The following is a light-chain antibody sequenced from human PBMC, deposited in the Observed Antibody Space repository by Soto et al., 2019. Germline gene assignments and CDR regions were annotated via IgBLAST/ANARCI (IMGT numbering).Light chain of an antibody. V-gene: IGKV1-39*01. CDR2: AAS. CDR3: QQSYSTPPGT. Sequence: DIQMTQSPSSLSASVGDRVTITCRASQSISSYLNWYQQKPGKAPKLLIYAASSLQSGVPSRFSGCGSGTDFTLTISSLQPEDFATYYCQQSYSTPPGTFGQGTKVDIK. J-gene: IGKJ1*01. CDR1: QSISSY.